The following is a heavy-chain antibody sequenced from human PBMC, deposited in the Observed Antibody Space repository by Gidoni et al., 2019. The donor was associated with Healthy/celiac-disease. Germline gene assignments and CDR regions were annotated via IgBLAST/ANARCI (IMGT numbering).Heavy chain of an antibody. CDR2: INSKTDGGTT. D-gene: IGHD6-13*01. Sequence: EVQRVASGGVLVTPGGSLRLSCAASGVTFSTAWRKGIRQAPGTGLEWVGRINSKTDGGTTDYAAPVKGRFTISRDDSNNTLYLQMNSLKTEDTAVYYCTPVYSSSWYAGYYYFYVMDVWGQGTTVTVSS. CDR1: GVTFSTAW. CDR3: TPVYSSSWYAGYYYFYVMDV. J-gene: IGHJ6*02. V-gene: IGHV3-15*07.